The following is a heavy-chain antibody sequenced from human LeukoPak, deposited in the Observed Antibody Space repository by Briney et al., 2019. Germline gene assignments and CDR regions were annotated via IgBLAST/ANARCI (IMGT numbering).Heavy chain of an antibody. CDR1: GFTFSSYT. D-gene: IGHD4-17*01. CDR3: ARVGSTVTALGDAFDI. Sequence: GGSLRLSCAASGFTFSSYTMNWVRQAPGKGLEWVSSISSSSRYIYYADSLKGRFTISRDNAKKSLYLQMNSLRAEDTAVYYCARVGSTVTALGDAFDIWGQGTMVTVSS. V-gene: IGHV3-21*04. J-gene: IGHJ3*02. CDR2: ISSSSRYI.